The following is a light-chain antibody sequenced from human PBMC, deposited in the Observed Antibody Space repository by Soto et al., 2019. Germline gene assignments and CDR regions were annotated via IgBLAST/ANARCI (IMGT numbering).Light chain of an antibody. CDR1: QSITYW. CDR3: QQYHSFSFT. J-gene: IGKJ2*01. CDR2: DVF. V-gene: IGKV1-5*01. Sequence: DIQMTQSPSSLSASVGDRVTITCRASQSITYWLAWYQQKPGRAPKLLIYDVFYLQCGVPSRFSGSGSGTEFTLTISSLQPDDSATYYCQQYHSFSFTFGQGTKLEIK.